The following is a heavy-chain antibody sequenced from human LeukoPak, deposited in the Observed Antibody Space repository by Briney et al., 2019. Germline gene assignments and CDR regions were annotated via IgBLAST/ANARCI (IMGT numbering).Heavy chain of an antibody. Sequence: GESLRLSCAASGFTCSDHYVDWVRQAPGKGLEWVGRTRNKAYKYTTEYAASVKGRFSISRDDSKNSLYLQMNSLKSEDTAVYYCARLAYTNAAGWFFDLWGRGTQVTVSS. J-gene: IGHJ2*01. CDR2: TRNKAYKYTT. V-gene: IGHV3-72*01. CDR3: ARLAYTNAAGWFFDL. CDR1: GFTCSDHY. D-gene: IGHD2-15*01.